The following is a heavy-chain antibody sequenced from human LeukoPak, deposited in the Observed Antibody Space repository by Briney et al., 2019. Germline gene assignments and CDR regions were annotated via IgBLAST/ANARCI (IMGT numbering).Heavy chain of an antibody. CDR3: ARGRRSSSWVRDIDY. Sequence: ASVKVSCKASGYTFTSYDINWVRQATGQGLEWMGWMNPNSGSTGYAQKFQGRVTMTRNTSISTAYMELSSLRSEDTAVYYCARGRRSSSWVRDIDYWGQGTLVTVSS. CDR1: GYTFTSYD. D-gene: IGHD6-13*01. CDR2: MNPNSGST. V-gene: IGHV1-8*01. J-gene: IGHJ4*02.